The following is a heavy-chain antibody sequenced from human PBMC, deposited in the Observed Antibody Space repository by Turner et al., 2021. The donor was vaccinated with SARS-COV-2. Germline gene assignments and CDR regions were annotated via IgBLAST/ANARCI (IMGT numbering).Heavy chain of an antibody. V-gene: IGHV3-30-3*01. J-gene: IGHJ5*02. Sequence: VQLVESGGGVVQPGRSLRLTCSATAFTFGSYSMHWVRQAAGKGLEGVTVISDEGSYKYYADTVKGRFTIARDNSKNTMYLQMNRLRAEDTAVYYCARARNYSSSWYGVDVPFDPWGQGTLVTVSS. D-gene: IGHD6-13*01. CDR3: ARARNYSSSWYGVDVPFDP. CDR1: AFTFGSYS. CDR2: ISDEGSYK.